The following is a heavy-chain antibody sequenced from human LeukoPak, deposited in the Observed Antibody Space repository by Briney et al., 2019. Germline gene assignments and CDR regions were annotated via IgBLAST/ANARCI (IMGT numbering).Heavy chain of an antibody. D-gene: IGHD5-18*01. CDR2: IYPGDSDT. V-gene: IGHV5-51*01. CDR1: GYSFTSYW. J-gene: IGHJ4*02. Sequence: GESLKISCKGSGYSFTSYWIGWVRQMPGKGLEWMGIIYPGDSDTRYSPSFQGQVTSSADKSISTAYLQWSSLKASDTALYYCARPRDTAMGGFDYWGQGTLVTVSS. CDR3: ARPRDTAMGGFDY.